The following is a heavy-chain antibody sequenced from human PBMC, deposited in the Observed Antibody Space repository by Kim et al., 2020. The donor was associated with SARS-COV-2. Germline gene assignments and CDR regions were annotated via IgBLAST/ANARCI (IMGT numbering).Heavy chain of an antibody. CDR2: ISARDGNT. D-gene: IGHD4-17*01. V-gene: IGHV1-18*04. CDR1: GYMFTSYG. Sequence: ASVKVSCKACGYMFTSYGFSWVRQAPGQGLEWLGWISARDGNTKYGQKVQGRVIMTTDTSTNTAYMELWSLRSDDTAMYYCARGAYGDVSFHYWGQGTLVTVSS. J-gene: IGHJ4*02. CDR3: ARGAYGDVSFHY.